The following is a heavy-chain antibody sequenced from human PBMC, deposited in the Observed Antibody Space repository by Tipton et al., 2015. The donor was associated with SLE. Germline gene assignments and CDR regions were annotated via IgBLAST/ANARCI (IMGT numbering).Heavy chain of an antibody. Sequence: LRLSCTVSGDSISSSSYYWGWIRQPPGKGLEWIGSIYYSGSTYYNPSLKSRVTISVDTSKNQFSLKPSSVTAADTAVYYCAKGMVRGVILSYWGQGTLVTVSS. CDR3: AKGMVRGVILSY. CDR2: IYYSGST. J-gene: IGHJ4*02. CDR1: GDSISSSSYY. D-gene: IGHD3-10*01. V-gene: IGHV4-39*01.